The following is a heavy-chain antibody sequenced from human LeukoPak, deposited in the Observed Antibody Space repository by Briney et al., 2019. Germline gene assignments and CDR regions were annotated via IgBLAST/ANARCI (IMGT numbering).Heavy chain of an antibody. Sequence: SETLSLTCTVSGGSISSSSYYWGWIRQPPEKGLEWIGSIYYSGSTYYNPSLKSRVTISVDTSKNQFSLKLSSVTAADTAVYYCARGLRHYYGSGSYSHWGQGTLVTVS. V-gene: IGHV4-39*07. CDR2: IYYSGST. CDR1: GGSISSSSYY. CDR3: ARGLRHYYGSGSYSH. D-gene: IGHD3-10*01. J-gene: IGHJ4*02.